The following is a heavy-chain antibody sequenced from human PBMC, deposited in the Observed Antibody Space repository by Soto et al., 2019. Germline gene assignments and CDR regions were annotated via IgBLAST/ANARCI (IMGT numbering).Heavy chain of an antibody. CDR3: ARLGLRYYYYYYGMDV. J-gene: IGHJ6*02. Sequence: GESLKISCXGSGYSFTSYWIGWVRQMPGKGLEWMGIIYPGDSDTRYSPSFQGQVTISADKSISTAYLQWSSLKASDTAMYYCARLGLRYYYYYYGMDVWGQGTTVTVSS. V-gene: IGHV5-51*01. CDR1: GYSFTSYW. CDR2: IYPGDSDT. D-gene: IGHD4-17*01.